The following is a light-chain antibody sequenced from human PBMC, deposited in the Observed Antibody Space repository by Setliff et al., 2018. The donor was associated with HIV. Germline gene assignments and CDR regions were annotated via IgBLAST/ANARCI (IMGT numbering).Light chain of an antibody. CDR1: SSDVGYYNY. CDR2: DVS. Sequence: QSALTQPASVSGSPGQSITISCTGTSSDVGYYNYVAWFQQHPGKAPKLMIYDVSKWPSGASNRFSGSKSGNTASLTISGLQAEDEADYYCSSFTTSSTFVFGTGTRSPS. V-gene: IGLV2-14*03. CDR3: SSFTTSSTFV. J-gene: IGLJ1*01.